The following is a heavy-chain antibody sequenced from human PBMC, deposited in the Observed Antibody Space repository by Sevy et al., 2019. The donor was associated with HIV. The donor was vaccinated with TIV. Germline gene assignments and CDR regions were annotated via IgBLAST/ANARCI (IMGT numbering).Heavy chain of an antibody. V-gene: IGHV3-21*01. J-gene: IGHJ4*02. CDR1: GFTFNNYY. D-gene: IGHD2-2*01. Sequence: GGSLRLSCAASGFTFNNYYMNWVRQAPGKGLEWVSSISSSSTYIYYADSVKGRFTISRDKAKNSLYLQMNSLGAEDTAVYYCARDGGCTSTSCLLYFDYWGQGTLVTVSS. CDR2: ISSSSTYI. CDR3: ARDGGCTSTSCLLYFDY.